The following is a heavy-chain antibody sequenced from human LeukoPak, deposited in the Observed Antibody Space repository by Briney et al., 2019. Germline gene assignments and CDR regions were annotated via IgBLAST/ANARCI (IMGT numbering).Heavy chain of an antibody. D-gene: IGHD3-22*01. CDR3: ARDRPNYYGSDGHYYRRDGDY. CDR2: ITSRGEST. CDR1: GFTFSIYA. Sequence: PGGSLRLSCAASGFTFSIYAMSWGRQAPGTGLQWVSSITSRGESTWYVDSVKGRFTITRDNSENTLYLQMHSLRAEDTAVYYCARDRPNYYGSDGHYYRRDGDYWGRGTLVSVSS. V-gene: IGHV3-23*01. J-gene: IGHJ4*02.